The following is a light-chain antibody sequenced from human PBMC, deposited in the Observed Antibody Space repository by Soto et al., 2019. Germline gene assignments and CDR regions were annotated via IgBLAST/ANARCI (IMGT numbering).Light chain of an antibody. CDR1: QSVSSY. V-gene: IGKV3-11*01. J-gene: IGKJ3*01. CDR2: DAS. CDR3: QQRYNWPFT. Sequence: EIVLTQSPATLSLSPGERATLSCRASQSVSSYLAWFQQKPGQAPRLLIYDASNRATGIPARFSVSGSGTDCTLTISSLESEYFALYYCQQRYNWPFTFGPGTKVDI.